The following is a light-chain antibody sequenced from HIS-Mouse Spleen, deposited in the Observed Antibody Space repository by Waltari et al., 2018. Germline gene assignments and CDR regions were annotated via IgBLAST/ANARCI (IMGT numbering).Light chain of an antibody. J-gene: IGLJ2*01. CDR3: SSYTSSSFNVV. CDR1: SSAVGGYNY. CDR2: DVS. Sequence: QSALTQPASVSGSPGQSITISCTGTSSAVGGYNYVPWYQQHPGKAPKLMIYDVSNRPSGVSNRFSGSKSGNTASLTISGLQAEDEADYYCSSYTSSSFNVVFGGGTKPTVL. V-gene: IGLV2-14*03.